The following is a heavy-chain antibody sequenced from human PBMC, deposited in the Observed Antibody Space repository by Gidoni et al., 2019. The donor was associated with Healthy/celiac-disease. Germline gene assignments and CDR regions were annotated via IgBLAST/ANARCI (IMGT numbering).Heavy chain of an antibody. D-gene: IGHD3-10*01. J-gene: IGHJ5*02. V-gene: IGHV4-31*03. CDR1: GGSISSGGYY. CDR2: IYSSGST. CDR3: ARSTPNARAMITMVRGVGTNWFDP. Sequence: QVQLQESGPGLVKPSQTLSLTCTVPGGSISSGGYYWSWIRQHPGQGLAWIGYIYSSGSTYYNPSLKSRVTISVDTSKNQFSLKLSSVTAADTAVYYCARSTPNARAMITMVRGVGTNWFDPWGQGTLVTVSS.